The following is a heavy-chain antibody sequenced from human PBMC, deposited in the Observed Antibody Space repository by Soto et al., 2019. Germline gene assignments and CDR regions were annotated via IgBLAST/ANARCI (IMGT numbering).Heavy chain of an antibody. D-gene: IGHD1-26*01. CDR3: ARAYSGSYRKFSWFDP. CDR1: GGSFSCYY. CDR2: INHSGST. Sequence: SETLSLTCAVYGGSFSCYYWIWIRQPPGKGLEWIGEINHSGSTNYNPSLKSRVTISVDTSKNQFSLKLSSVTAADTAVYYCARAYSGSYRKFSWFDPWGQGTLVTVSS. J-gene: IGHJ5*02. V-gene: IGHV4-34*01.